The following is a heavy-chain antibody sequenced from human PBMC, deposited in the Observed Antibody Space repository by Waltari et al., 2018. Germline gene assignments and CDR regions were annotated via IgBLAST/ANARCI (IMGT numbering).Heavy chain of an antibody. J-gene: IGHJ6*02. CDR3: AREKDIVVVVAAFFSMDV. CDR2: INPNSGGT. D-gene: IGHD2-15*01. Sequence: QVQLVQSGAEVKKPGASVKVSCRASGYTFTGYYMPWVRQAPRQGLGWMGWINPNSGGTNYAQKLQGRVTMTRDTSISTAYMELSRLRSDDTAVYYCAREKDIVVVVAAFFSMDVWGQGTTVTVS. CDR1: GYTFTGYY. V-gene: IGHV1-2*02.